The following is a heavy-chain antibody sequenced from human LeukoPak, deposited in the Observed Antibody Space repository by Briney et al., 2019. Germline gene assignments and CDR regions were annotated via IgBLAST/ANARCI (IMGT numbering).Heavy chain of an antibody. CDR3: ARRGRGSGRHAFDI. J-gene: IGHJ3*02. CDR2: ISAYNGNT. CDR1: GYTFTSYG. V-gene: IGHV1-18*01. Sequence: GASVKVSCKASGYTFTSYGISWVRQAPGQGLEWMEWISAYNGNTNYAQKLQGRVTMTTDTSTSTAYMELRSLRSDDTAVYYCARRGRGSGRHAFDIWGQGTMVTVSS. D-gene: IGHD3-10*01.